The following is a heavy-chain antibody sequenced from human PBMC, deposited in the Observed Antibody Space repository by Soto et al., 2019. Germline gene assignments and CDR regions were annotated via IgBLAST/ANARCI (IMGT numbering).Heavy chain of an antibody. J-gene: IGHJ4*02. Sequence: EVQLVESGGGLVQSGGSLRLSCAASGFSFSSYWMSWVRQAPGKGLEWVANIKQDGSEKQYVDFVKGRFTISRDNAKNSLYLQMNSLRDEDTAVYYCGRVRRSDPDDYWGQGTLVTVSS. D-gene: IGHD2-15*01. CDR1: GFSFSSYW. CDR3: GRVRRSDPDDY. CDR2: IKQDGSEK. V-gene: IGHV3-7*01.